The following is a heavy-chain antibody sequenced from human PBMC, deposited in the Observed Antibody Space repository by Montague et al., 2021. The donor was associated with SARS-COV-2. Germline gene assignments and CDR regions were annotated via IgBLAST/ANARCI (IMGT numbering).Heavy chain of an antibody. CDR1: GDSVSSDSAA. J-gene: IGHJ4*02. V-gene: IGHV6-1*01. Sequence: CAISGDSVSSDSAAWNWIRQSPSRGPEWLGRTYYRSKWYNDYAVSVKSRITINPDTSKNQFSLQLNSVTPEDTAVYYCARGGSWLYYFDYWGQGTLVTVSS. CDR3: ARGGSWLYYFDY. D-gene: IGHD6-13*01. CDR2: TYYRSKWYN.